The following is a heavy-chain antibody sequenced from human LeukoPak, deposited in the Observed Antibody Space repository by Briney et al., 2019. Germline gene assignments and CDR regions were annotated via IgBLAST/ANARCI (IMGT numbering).Heavy chain of an antibody. D-gene: IGHD3-10*01. CDR1: GYTFTSYY. J-gene: IGHJ4*02. Sequence: GASVRVSCKASGYTFTSYYMHWVRQAPGQGLEWMGIINPSGGSTSYAQKFQGRVTMTRDMSTSTVYMELSSLRSEDTAVYYCAREIDRITMVRGDGYFDYWGQGTLVTVSS. CDR2: INPSGGST. V-gene: IGHV1-46*01. CDR3: AREIDRITMVRGDGYFDY.